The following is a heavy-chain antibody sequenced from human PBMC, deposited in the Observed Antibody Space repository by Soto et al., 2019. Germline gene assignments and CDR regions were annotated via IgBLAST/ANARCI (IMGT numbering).Heavy chain of an antibody. J-gene: IGHJ4*02. D-gene: IGHD3-22*01. V-gene: IGHV1-2*02. CDR3: ARDWSSGYWSF. CDR2: INPNSGGT. CDR1: GYTFTGYY. Sequence: ASVKVSCKASGYTFTGYYMHWVRRAPGLGLEWMGWINPNSGGTNYAQKFQGRVTMTRDTSISTAYMELGRLRSDDTAVYYCARDWSSGYWSFWGQGTLVTVSS.